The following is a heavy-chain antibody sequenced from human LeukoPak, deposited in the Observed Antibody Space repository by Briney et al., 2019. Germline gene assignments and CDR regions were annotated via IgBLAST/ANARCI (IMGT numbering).Heavy chain of an antibody. Sequence: GGSLRLSCAASGFTFSSYSMNWVRQAPGKGPEWVSSISSSSSYIYYADSVKGRFTISRDNAKNSLYLQMNSLRAEETAVYYCARDGYGDYDYWGQGTLVTVSS. D-gene: IGHD4-17*01. J-gene: IGHJ4*02. CDR2: ISSSSSYI. V-gene: IGHV3-21*01. CDR3: ARDGYGDYDY. CDR1: GFTFSSYS.